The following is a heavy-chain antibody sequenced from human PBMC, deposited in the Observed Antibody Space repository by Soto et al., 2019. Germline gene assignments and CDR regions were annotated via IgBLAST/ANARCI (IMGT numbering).Heavy chain of an antibody. CDR2: ISYDGSNK. CDR3: AKVGSNTGTDNDY. Sequence: GGSLRLSCAASGFTFSSYGMHWVRQAPGKGLEWVAVISYDGSNKYYADSVKGRFTISRDNSKNTLYLQMNSLRAEDTAVYYCAKVGSNTGTDNDYWGQGTLVTVSS. D-gene: IGHD1-26*01. V-gene: IGHV3-30*18. CDR1: GFTFSSYG. J-gene: IGHJ4*02.